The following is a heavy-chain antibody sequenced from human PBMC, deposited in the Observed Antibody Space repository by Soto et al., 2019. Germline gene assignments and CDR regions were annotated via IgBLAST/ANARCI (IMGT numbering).Heavy chain of an antibody. CDR3: TKDWVVVSTIPHL. D-gene: IGHD5-12*01. Sequence: EEQLLQSGGGLVQPGGSLRLSCAASGFSFNDYAMSWIRQAPGKGLEWVSGISASGASIHYADSVKGRFIVSRDNSNNALYLQMSSLRVEDTAMYYCTKDWVVVSTIPHLWGQGTRVTVSS. CDR1: GFSFNDYA. J-gene: IGHJ5*02. CDR2: ISASGASI. V-gene: IGHV3-23*01.